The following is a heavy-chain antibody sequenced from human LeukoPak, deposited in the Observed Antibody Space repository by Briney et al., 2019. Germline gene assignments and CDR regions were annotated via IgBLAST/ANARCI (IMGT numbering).Heavy chain of an antibody. J-gene: IGHJ4*02. CDR2: INQAGSDK. D-gene: IGHD3-10*01. CDR3: ARGMIRGVMDDY. V-gene: IGHV3-7*05. CDR1: GFTFDNAW. Sequence: GGSLRLSCAASGFTFDNAWMSWVRQAPGKGLEWVANINQAGSDKYYLDSVKGRFTISRDNAKNSLYLQMNSLRAEDTAVYYCARGMIRGVMDDYWGQGTLVTVSS.